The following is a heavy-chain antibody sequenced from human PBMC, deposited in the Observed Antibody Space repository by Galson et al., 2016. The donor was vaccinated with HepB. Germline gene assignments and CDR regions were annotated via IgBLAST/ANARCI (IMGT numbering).Heavy chain of an antibody. D-gene: IGHD6-6*01. J-gene: IGHJ4*02. CDR3: ARQKTPSQSSSFVC. CDR2: IYPGDSDT. CDR1: GNNFTSYW. V-gene: IGHV5-51*01. Sequence: QSGAEVKKPGESLKISCTGSGNNFTSYWIGWVRQMPGKRLEWMGIIYPGDSDTRYSPSFQGQVTISADKSISTAYLQWRSLRAADTAMYYCARQKTPSQSSSFVCWGQGTLVTVSS.